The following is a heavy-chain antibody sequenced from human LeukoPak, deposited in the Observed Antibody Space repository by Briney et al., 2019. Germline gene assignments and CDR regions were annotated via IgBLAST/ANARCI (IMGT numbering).Heavy chain of an antibody. CDR2: IYGGGTNT. J-gene: IGHJ4*02. CDR3: AKRITEAAGIYFDS. D-gene: IGHD6-19*01. V-gene: IGHV3-23*01. CDR1: GFSFSSFA. Sequence: PGGSLRLSCAGSGFSFSSFAMTWVRQAPGKGLEWVSTIYGGGTNTFYADSVKGRFTISRDGSKNMQFLEMDSLRPEDTAVYFCAKRITEAAGIYFDSWGQGTLVNVSS.